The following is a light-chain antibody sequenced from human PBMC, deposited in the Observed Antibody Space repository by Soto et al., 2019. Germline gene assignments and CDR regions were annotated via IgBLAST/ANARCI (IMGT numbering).Light chain of an antibody. CDR1: SIDVGGYNY. CDR3: SSYTSSSTLL. CDR2: DVS. Sequence: QSVLTQAASVSGSPGQSITISRTGTSIDVGGYNYVSWYQQHPGKAPKLMIYDVSNRPSGVSNRFSGSKSGNTASLTISGLQAEDEADYYCSSYTSSSTLLFGTGTKVTGL. J-gene: IGLJ1*01. V-gene: IGLV2-14*01.